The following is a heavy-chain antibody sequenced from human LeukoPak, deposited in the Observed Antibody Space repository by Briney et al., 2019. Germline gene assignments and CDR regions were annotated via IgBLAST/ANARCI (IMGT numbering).Heavy chain of an antibody. V-gene: IGHV1-2*06. CDR1: GYTFSGYF. Sequence: VASVKVSCKASGYTFSGYFIHWVRQAAGQRLEWMGRINADSGGPEYPPNFQGRVTMTRDTSTSTASMELSRLTSDDTAVYYCARDLSSTPNWVFDYWGQGTLVTVSS. CDR3: ARDLSSTPNWVFDY. CDR2: INADSGGP. J-gene: IGHJ4*02. D-gene: IGHD7-27*01.